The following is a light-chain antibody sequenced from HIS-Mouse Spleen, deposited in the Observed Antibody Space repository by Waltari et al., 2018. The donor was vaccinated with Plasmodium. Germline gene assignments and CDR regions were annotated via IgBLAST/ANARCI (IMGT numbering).Light chain of an antibody. CDR1: SSDVGGYNY. Sequence: QSALTQPRSVSGSPGQSVTISCTGTSSDVGGYNYVPWYQQTPGQAPKLMIYDVSKRPSGVPDRFSGSKSGNTASLTISGLQAEDEADYYCCSYAGSYTFVFGTGTKVTVL. V-gene: IGLV2-11*01. J-gene: IGLJ1*01. CDR3: CSYAGSYTFV. CDR2: DVS.